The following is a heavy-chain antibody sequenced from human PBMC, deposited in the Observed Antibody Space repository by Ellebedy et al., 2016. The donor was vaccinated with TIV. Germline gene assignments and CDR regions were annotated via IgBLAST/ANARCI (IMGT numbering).Heavy chain of an antibody. V-gene: IGHV1-18*04. J-gene: IGHJ4*02. Sequence: AASVKVSCKASGDSFTSYGISWVRQAPGQGLEGLGWISAYNGNTKDAQKVQGRVTMTTDTSTSTAYMELRSLRSDDTAVHYCAREWGFEYWGQGTLVTVSS. CDR2: ISAYNGNT. CDR1: GDSFTSYG. CDR3: AREWGFEY. D-gene: IGHD3-16*01.